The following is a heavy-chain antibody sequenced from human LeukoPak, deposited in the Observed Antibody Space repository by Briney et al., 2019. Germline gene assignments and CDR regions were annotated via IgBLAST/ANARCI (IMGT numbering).Heavy chain of an antibody. D-gene: IGHD2-2*01. CDR1: GFTFSSYG. CDR3: AKDRSTSCPLNY. CDR2: IRYDGSNK. V-gene: IGHV3-30*02. J-gene: IGHJ4*02. Sequence: GGSLRLSCAASGFTFSSYGMHWVRQAPGKGLEWVAFIRYDGSNKYYADSVKGRFTISRDNSKNALYLQMNSLRAEDTAVYYCAKDRSTSCPLNYWGQGTLVTVSS.